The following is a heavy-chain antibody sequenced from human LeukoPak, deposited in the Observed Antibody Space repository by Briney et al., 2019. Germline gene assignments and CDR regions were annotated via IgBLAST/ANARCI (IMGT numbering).Heavy chain of an antibody. D-gene: IGHD3-22*01. Sequence: PGKSLRLSCAASGFTFSSYAMHWVRQAPGKGLEWVAVISYDGSNKYYADSVKGRFTISRDNSKNTLYLQMNSLRAEDTAVYYCAKLYYYDSSGLDYWGQGTLVNVSS. CDR1: GFTFSSYA. J-gene: IGHJ4*02. CDR2: ISYDGSNK. V-gene: IGHV3-30*18. CDR3: AKLYYYDSSGLDY.